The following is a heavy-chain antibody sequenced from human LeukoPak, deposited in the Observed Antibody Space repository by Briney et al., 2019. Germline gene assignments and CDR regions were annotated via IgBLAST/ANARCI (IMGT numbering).Heavy chain of an antibody. V-gene: IGHV4-4*07. CDR3: AIVIPGDQNDETSSN. CDR2: IYTSGST. D-gene: IGHD3-16*01. CDR1: GGSISSYY. J-gene: IGHJ4*01. Sequence: SETLSLTCTVSGGSISSYYWSWIRQLAGQGLEWIGRIYTSGSTNYNPSLKSRVTMSVDTSKNQFSLKLSSVTAADTAVYYCAIVIPGDQNDETSSNWGQGTLVTVSS.